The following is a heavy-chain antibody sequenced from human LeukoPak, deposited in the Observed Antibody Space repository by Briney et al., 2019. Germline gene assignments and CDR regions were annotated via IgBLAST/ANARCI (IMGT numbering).Heavy chain of an antibody. CDR1: GYTFTGYY. CDR2: INPNSGGT. D-gene: IGHD5-24*01. J-gene: IGHJ6*03. V-gene: IGHV1-2*02. CDR3: ARARVEMATIFYYYYMDV. Sequence: GASVKVSCKASGYTFTGYYTHWVRQAPGQGLEWMGWINPNSGGTNYAQKFQGRVTMTRDTSISTAYMELSRLRSDDTAVYYCARARVEMATIFYYYYMDVWGKGATVTVSS.